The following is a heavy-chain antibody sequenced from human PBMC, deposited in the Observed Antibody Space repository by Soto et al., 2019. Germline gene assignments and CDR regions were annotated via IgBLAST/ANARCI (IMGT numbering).Heavy chain of an antibody. Sequence: GGSLRLSCAASGFTFSGSAMHWVRQASGKGLEWVGRIRSKANSYATAYAASVKGRFTISRDDSKNTAYLQMNSLKTEATAVYYCTRPRYYWNYVPYWYFDLWGRGTLVTVSS. D-gene: IGHD1-7*01. CDR3: TRPRYYWNYVPYWYFDL. J-gene: IGHJ2*01. V-gene: IGHV3-73*01. CDR2: IRSKANSYAT. CDR1: GFTFSGSA.